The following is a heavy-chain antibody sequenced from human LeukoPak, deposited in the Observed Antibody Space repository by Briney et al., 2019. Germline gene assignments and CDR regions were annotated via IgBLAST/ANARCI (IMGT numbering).Heavy chain of an antibody. Sequence: SETLSLTCTVSGVSISSSYSYWGWIRQPPGMGLEWIGSIYYTGNTYYNASLKSQVSISIDTSKNQFSLRLTSVTAADTAVYYCARDTGQYTPGTPGFTRFDPWGQGTLVTVSS. J-gene: IGHJ5*02. CDR3: ARDTGQYTPGTPGFTRFDP. D-gene: IGHD2-15*01. CDR1: GVSISSSYSY. V-gene: IGHV4-39*07. CDR2: IYYTGNT.